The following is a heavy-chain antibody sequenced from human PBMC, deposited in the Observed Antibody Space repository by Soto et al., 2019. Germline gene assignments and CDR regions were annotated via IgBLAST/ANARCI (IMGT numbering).Heavy chain of an antibody. D-gene: IGHD5-18*01. Sequence: GGSLRLSCAASGFTFSSYAMSWVRQAPGKGLEWVSAISGSGGSTYYADSVKGRFTISRDNSKNTLYLQMNSLRAEDTAVYYCAKVRRYGGRRPDYYFDYWGQGTLVTVSS. J-gene: IGHJ4*02. CDR2: ISGSGGST. V-gene: IGHV3-23*01. CDR3: AKVRRYGGRRPDYYFDY. CDR1: GFTFSSYA.